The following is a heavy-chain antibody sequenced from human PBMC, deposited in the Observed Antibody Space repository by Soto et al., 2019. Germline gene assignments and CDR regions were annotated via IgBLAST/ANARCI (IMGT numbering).Heavy chain of an antibody. CDR3: ASAKYCSSTSCYHWFDP. V-gene: IGHV1-69*13. CDR1: GGTFSSYA. D-gene: IGHD2-2*01. J-gene: IGHJ5*02. CDR2: IIPIFGTA. Sequence: GASVKVSCKASGGTFSSYAISWVRQAPGQGLEWMGGIIPIFGTANYAQKFQGRVTITADESTSTAYMELSSLRSEDTAVYYCASAKYCSSTSCYHWFDPWGQGTRVTVSS.